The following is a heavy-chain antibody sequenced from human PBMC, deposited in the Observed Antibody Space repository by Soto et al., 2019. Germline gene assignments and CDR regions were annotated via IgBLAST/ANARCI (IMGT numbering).Heavy chain of an antibody. J-gene: IGHJ6*02. Sequence: PGGSLRLSCAASGFTFSTYAMHWVRQAPGKGLEWVALISYDGSIKVYADSVKGRFTVSRDNSKDTLYLQMTSLRKEDTAVFYCARDRVATTVDYYYGMDVWGQGTTVTV. CDR3: ARDRVATTVDYYYGMDV. CDR1: GFTFSTYA. CDR2: ISYDGSIK. D-gene: IGHD1-1*01. V-gene: IGHV3-30-3*01.